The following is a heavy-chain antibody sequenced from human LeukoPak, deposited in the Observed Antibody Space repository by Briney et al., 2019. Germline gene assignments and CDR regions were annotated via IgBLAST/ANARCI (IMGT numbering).Heavy chain of an antibody. V-gene: IGHV4-59*01. CDR2: IYYSGST. Sequence: PSETLSLTCTVSGGSISSYYWSWIRQPAGKGLEWIGYIYYSGSTNYNPSLKSRVTISVDTSKNQFSLKLSSVTAADTAVYYCARVDTAMVTDYWGQGTLVTVSS. CDR3: ARVDTAMVTDY. CDR1: GGSISSYY. J-gene: IGHJ4*02. D-gene: IGHD5-18*01.